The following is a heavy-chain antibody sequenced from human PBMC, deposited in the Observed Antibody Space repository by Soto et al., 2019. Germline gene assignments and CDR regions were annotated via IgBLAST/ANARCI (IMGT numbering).Heavy chain of an antibody. J-gene: IGHJ5*02. CDR3: ARKGPRAARPNH. CDR1: GFTFRDYD. V-gene: IGHV3-11*01. CDR2: ISSSGTAT. Sequence: QVQLVESGGGLVRPGGSLRLSCAASGFTFRDYDMSWIRQAPGKGLEWVSCISSSGTATYYADSVKGRVTISRDNAKKSLYVEMNSLRVEDSAVYYCARKGPRAARPNHWGQGTLVTVSS. D-gene: IGHD6-6*01.